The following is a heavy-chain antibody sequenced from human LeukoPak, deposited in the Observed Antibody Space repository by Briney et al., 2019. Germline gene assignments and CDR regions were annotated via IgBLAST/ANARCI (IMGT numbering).Heavy chain of an antibody. CDR3: ARHVSSFAAYYFDY. CDR1: GGSISSSSYY. D-gene: IGHD2-2*01. Sequence: SETLSLTCTVSGGSISSSSYYWGWIRQPPGKGLEWIGSFYYSGSTYYNPSLKSRVTISVDTSKNQFSLKPSSVNAADTAVYYCARHVSSFAAYYFDYWGQGTLVTVSS. J-gene: IGHJ4*02. V-gene: IGHV4-39*01. CDR2: FYYSGST.